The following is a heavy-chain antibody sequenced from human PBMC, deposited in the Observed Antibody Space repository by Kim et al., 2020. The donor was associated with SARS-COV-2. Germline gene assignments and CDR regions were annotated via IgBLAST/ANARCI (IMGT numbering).Heavy chain of an antibody. CDR3: ARGARVAGRYYYYMDV. D-gene: IGHD6-19*01. V-gene: IGHV4-34*01. J-gene: IGHJ6*03. Sequence: SETLSLTCAVYGGSFSGYYWSWIRQPPGKGLEWIGEINHSGNTNYNPSLKSRVTISVDTSKNQFSLKLSSVTAADTAVYYCARGARVAGRYYYYMDVWG. CDR1: GGSFSGYY. CDR2: INHSGNT.